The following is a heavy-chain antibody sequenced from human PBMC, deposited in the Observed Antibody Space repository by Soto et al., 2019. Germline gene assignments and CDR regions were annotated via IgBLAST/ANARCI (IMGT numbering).Heavy chain of an antibody. D-gene: IGHD2-15*01. Sequence: PGGSLRLSCAASGFTFSSYGMHWVRQAPGKGLEWVALISYDGNNKYYVDSVKGRFTISRDNSKNTLYLQMDSLRAEDTAVYYCANGGKYGQVTPFAYWGQGTLVTVSS. CDR3: ANGGKYGQVTPFAY. J-gene: IGHJ4*02. CDR2: ISYDGNNK. CDR1: GFTFSSYG. V-gene: IGHV3-30*18.